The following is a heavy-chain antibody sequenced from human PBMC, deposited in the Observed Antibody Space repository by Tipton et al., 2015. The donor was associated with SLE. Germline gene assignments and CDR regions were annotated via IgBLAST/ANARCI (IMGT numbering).Heavy chain of an antibody. D-gene: IGHD3-16*01. V-gene: IGHV4-61*02. J-gene: IGHJ5*02. CDR3: ARDLRAIGDRFDP. Sequence: LRLSCTVSGGSISSGGHYWSWIRQPAGKGLEWIGRIHASGSSGSTEYNPSLKSRVSMSLDTSKNQFSLKLSSVTAADTAVYYCARDLRAIGDRFDPWGQGALVTVSS. CDR2: IHASGSSGST. CDR1: GGSISSGGHY.